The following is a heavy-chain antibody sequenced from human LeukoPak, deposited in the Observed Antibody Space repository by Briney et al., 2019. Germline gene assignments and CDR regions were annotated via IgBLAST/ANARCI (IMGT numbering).Heavy chain of an antibody. CDR3: ARVGCGSGSYWGIEYSMDV. V-gene: IGHV3-66*02. CDR1: GFTVSSNY. D-gene: IGHD3-10*01. J-gene: IGHJ6*02. Sequence: GGSLRLSCAASGFTVSSNYMSWVRQAPGKGLEWGSVIYSGGSTYYADSVKGRFTISRDHSKNTLYLQMNSLRAEDTAVYYCARVGCGSGSYWGIEYSMDVWGQGTTVTVSS. CDR2: IYSGGST.